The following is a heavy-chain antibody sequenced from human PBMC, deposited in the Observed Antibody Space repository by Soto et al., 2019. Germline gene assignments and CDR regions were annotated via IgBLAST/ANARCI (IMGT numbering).Heavy chain of an antibody. D-gene: IGHD5-12*01. J-gene: IGHJ6*03. V-gene: IGHV3-23*01. CDR1: GFTFSSYA. CDR3: AKKGGIVATMDYYYYYMDV. CDR2: ISGSGGST. Sequence: EVQLLESGGGLVQPGGSLRLSCAASGFTFSSYAMSWVRQAPGKGLEWVSAISGSGGSTYYADSVKGRFTISRDNSKNTLYLQMNSLRAEDRAVYYCAKKGGIVATMDYYYYYMDVWGKGTTVTVSS.